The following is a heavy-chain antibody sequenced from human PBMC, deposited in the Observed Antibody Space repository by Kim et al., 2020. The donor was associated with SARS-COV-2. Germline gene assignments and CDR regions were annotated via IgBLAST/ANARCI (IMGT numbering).Heavy chain of an antibody. CDR3: ASASRHFDY. J-gene: IGHJ4*02. Sequence: RTYYNPSLKSRVTISVDTSKNQFSLKLSSVTAADTAVYYCASASRHFDYCGQGTLVTVSS. CDR2: RT. V-gene: IGHV4-39*01. D-gene: IGHD6-6*01.